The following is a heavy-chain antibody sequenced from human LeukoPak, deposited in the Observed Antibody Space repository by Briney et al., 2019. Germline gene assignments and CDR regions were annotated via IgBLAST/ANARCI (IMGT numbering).Heavy chain of an antibody. V-gene: IGHV1-24*01. D-gene: IGHD6-13*01. CDR1: GYTLTELS. Sequence: ASVKVSCKVSGYTLTELSMHWVRQAPGKGLEWMGGFDPEDGETIYAQKFQGRVTMTEDTSTDTAYMELSSLRSEDTAVYYCATPASYSRIFDYWGQGTLVTVSS. CDR3: ATPASYSRIFDY. CDR2: FDPEDGET. J-gene: IGHJ4*02.